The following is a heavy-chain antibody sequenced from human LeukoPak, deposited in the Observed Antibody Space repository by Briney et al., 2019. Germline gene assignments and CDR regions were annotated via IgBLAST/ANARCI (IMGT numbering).Heavy chain of an antibody. CDR2: IIPIFGTA. CDR1: GYTFTSYA. CDR3: ARLYSSSWDDY. D-gene: IGHD6-13*01. Sequence: SVKVSCKASGYTFTSYAISWVRQAPGQGLEWMGGIIPIFGTANYAQKFQGRVTITADKSTSTAYMELRSLRSEDTAVYYCARLYSSSWDDYWGQGTLVTVSS. J-gene: IGHJ4*02. V-gene: IGHV1-69*06.